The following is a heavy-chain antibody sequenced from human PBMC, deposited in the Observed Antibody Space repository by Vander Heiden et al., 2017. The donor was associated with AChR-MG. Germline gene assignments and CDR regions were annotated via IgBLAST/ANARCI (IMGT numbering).Heavy chain of an antibody. J-gene: IGHJ4*02. CDR1: GYTFSHFA. CDR2: TSAYTGHT. Sequence: QLVQSGPEVKEPGASVKVSCRASGYTFSHFAITWVRQAPGQGLEWLGWTSAYTGHTNYAQNFQGRVAMTTDTSTSTAYMELRSLRPDDTAIYFCARGGGVATSYWFDYWGQGILVTVSS. CDR3: ARGGGVATSYWFDY. D-gene: IGHD5-12*01. V-gene: IGHV1-18*01.